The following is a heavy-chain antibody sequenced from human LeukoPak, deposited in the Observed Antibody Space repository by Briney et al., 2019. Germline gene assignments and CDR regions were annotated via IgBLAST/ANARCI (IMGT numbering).Heavy chain of an antibody. J-gene: IGHJ5*02. D-gene: IGHD2-21*02. Sequence: PWASVKVSCKASGYTFTSYDINWVRQATGQGLEWMGWMNPNSGNTGYAQKFQGRVTMTRNTSISTAYMELSSLRSEDTAVYYCARRRLRNNWFDPWGQGTLVTVSS. CDR1: GYTFTSYD. CDR2: MNPNSGNT. CDR3: ARRRLRNNWFDP. V-gene: IGHV1-8*01.